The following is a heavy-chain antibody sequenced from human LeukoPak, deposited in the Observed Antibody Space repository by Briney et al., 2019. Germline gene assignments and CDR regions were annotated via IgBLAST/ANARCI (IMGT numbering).Heavy chain of an antibody. CDR2: IYYSGST. Sequence: SETLSLTCTVSGGSISSGGYYWSWIRQHPGKGLEWIGYIYYSGSTYYNPSLKSRVTISVDTSKNQFSLKLSSVTAADTAVYYCAREGGPVGATNDYWGQGTLVTVSS. CDR3: AREGGPVGATNDY. CDR1: GGSISSGGYY. D-gene: IGHD1-26*01. V-gene: IGHV4-31*03. J-gene: IGHJ4*02.